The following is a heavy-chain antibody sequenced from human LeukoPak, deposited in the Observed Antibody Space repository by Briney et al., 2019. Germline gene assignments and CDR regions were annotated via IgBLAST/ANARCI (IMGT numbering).Heavy chain of an antibody. CDR3: ARGQSGRRFLADY. J-gene: IGHJ4*02. D-gene: IGHD3-3*01. CDR1: GYTFSSYD. CDR2: MNPITGNT. Sequence: ASVKVSCKASGYTFSSYDINWVRQATGQGLEWMGWMNPITGNTGHPQKFQGRVTMTRDSSINTAYMDLTNLRSDDTAVYYCARGQSGRRFLADYWGQGTLVTVPS. V-gene: IGHV1-8*01.